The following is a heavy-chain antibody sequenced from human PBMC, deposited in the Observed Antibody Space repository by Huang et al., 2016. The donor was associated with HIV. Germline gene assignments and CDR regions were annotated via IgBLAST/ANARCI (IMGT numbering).Heavy chain of an antibody. CDR1: GGSIRSSDYH. V-gene: IGHV4-39*01. CDR2: IYYKGST. CDR3: ARHREGPVAYYSGWGSHLNYMDV. Sequence: QLLLQESGPGLVKPSEALALTCAVSGGSIRSSDYHWGWIRQPPGKGLEWIGSIYYKGSTHYSPSLKRPGTIAVDTSKNLFFLNLTSMTAADTAVYYCARHREGPVAYYSGWGSHLNYMDVWGRGRTVVVSS. J-gene: IGHJ6*03. D-gene: IGHD3-10*01.